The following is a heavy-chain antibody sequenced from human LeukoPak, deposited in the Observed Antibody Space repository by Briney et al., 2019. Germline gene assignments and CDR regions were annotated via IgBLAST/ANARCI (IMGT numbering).Heavy chain of an antibody. CDR1: GGTFSSYA. CDR2: IIPIFGTA. J-gene: IGHJ4*02. V-gene: IGHV1-69*13. D-gene: IGHD2-2*01. CDR3: AREVVEVPAASYYFDY. Sequence: ASVKVSCKASGGTFSSYAISWVRQAPGQGLEWMGGIIPIFGTANYAQKFQGRVTITGDESTSTAYMELSSLRSEDTAVYYCAREVVEVPAASYYFDYLGQGTLVTVSS.